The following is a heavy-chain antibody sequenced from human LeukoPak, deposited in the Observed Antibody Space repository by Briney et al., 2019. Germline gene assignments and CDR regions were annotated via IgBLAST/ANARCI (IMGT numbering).Heavy chain of an antibody. V-gene: IGHV3-7*01. CDR3: ARDLGINYGSGVRGDAFDI. CDR1: VFTFSSYW. J-gene: IGHJ3*02. Sequence: GGSLRLSCAASVFTFSSYWMSWVRQAPGKGLEWVANIKQDGSEKYYVDSVKGRFTISRDNAKNSLYLQMNSLRAEDTAVYYCARDLGINYGSGVRGDAFDIWGQGTMVTVSS. D-gene: IGHD3-10*01. CDR2: IKQDGSEK.